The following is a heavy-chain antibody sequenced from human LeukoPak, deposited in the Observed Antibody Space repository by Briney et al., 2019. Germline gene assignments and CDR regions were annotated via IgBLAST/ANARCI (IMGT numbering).Heavy chain of an antibody. V-gene: IGHV3-9*01. J-gene: IGHJ3*02. CDR3: TRVGYCATTSCRTAFDI. CDR2: ITWNSDTI. Sequence: GGSLRLSCAASGFTFDDYAMRWVRQVPGKGLEWVSGITWNSDTIAYADSVKGRFTISRDNAKNSLYLQMDSLRAEDTAVYYCTRVGYCATTSCRTAFDIWGQGTVVTVSS. D-gene: IGHD2-2*01. CDR1: GFTFDDYA.